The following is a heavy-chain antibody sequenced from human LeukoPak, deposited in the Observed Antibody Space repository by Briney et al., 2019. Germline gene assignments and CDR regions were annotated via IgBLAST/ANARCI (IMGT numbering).Heavy chain of an antibody. J-gene: IGHJ5*02. D-gene: IGHD5-24*01. CDR1: GFTFDDYA. V-gene: IGHV3-9*01. CDR2: ISWNSGSI. CDR3: AKGVGMATIGGWFDP. Sequence: GRSLRLSCAASGFTFDDYAMHWVRQAPGKGLEWVSGISWNSGSIGYADSVKGRFTISRDNAKNSLYLQMNSLSAEDTALYYCAKGVGMATIGGWFDPWGQGTLVTVSS.